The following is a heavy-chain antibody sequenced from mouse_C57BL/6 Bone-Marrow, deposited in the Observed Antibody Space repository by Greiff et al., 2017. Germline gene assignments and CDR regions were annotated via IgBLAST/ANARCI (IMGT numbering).Heavy chain of an antibody. J-gene: IGHJ4*01. D-gene: IGHD2-4*01. V-gene: IGHV1-52*01. CDR2: IDPSDSET. Sequence: QVQLQQPGAELVRPGSSVKLSCKASGYTFTSYWMHWVKQRPIQGLEWIGNIDPSDSETHYNQKFKDKATLTVDKSSSTAYMQLSSLTSEDSAVYYCARGGLRRGYYYAIDYWGQGTSVTVSS. CDR1: GYTFTSYW. CDR3: ARGGLRRGYYYAIDY.